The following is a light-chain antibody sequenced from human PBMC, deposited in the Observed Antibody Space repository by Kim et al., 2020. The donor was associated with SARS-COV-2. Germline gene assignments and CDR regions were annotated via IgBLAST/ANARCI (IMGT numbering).Light chain of an antibody. V-gene: IGKV1-39*01. Sequence: DIQMTQSPSSLSAFVGDRVTITCRASQSISSYLNWYQQKPGKAPKLLIYGASSLQSGVPSRFSGSGSGTDFTLTISSLQPENFATYYCQPSYSTPLTFGGGTKLGI. CDR1: QSISSY. CDR2: GAS. J-gene: IGKJ4*01. CDR3: QPSYSTPLT.